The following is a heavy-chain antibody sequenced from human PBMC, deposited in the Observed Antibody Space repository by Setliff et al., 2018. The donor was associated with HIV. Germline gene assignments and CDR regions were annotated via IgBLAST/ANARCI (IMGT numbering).Heavy chain of an antibody. CDR2: INHSGST. D-gene: IGHD6-19*01. CDR1: GGSISSHY. CDR3: ARGYSSGWTGYFDY. Sequence: ASETLSLTCTVSGGSISSHYWSWIRQPPGKGLEWIGEINHSGSTNYSPSLKSRVTISVDASRNQSSLRLSSVTAADTAVYYCARGYSSGWTGYFDYWGQGTLVTVSS. V-gene: IGHV4-34*01. J-gene: IGHJ4*02.